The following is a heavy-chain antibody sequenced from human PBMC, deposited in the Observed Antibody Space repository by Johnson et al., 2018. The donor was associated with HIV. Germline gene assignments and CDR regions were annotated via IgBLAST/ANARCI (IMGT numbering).Heavy chain of an antibody. Sequence: VQVVESGGGLVQPGGSLRLSCAASGFIFSTAAMHWVRQAPGKGLEWVSGISWNSGSIGYADSVKGRFIISRDNAKNSLFVEMNSLRAEDTAVYYCARGEWSSSKGGSFDMWGQGTLVTVSS. CDR2: ISWNSGSI. J-gene: IGHJ3*02. D-gene: IGHD6-13*01. CDR1: GFIFSTAA. CDR3: ARGEWSSSKGGSFDM. V-gene: IGHV3-9*01.